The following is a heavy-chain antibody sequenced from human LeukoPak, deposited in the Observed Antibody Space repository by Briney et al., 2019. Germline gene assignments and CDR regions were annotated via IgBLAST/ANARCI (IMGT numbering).Heavy chain of an antibody. CDR1: GFTFSSYA. Sequence: GGSLRLSCAASGFTFSSYAMHWVRPAPGKGLEWVAVISYDGSNKYYADSVKGRFTISRDNSKNTLYLQMNSLRAEDTAVYYCARDPGWVRGVTPTHYFDYWGQGTLVTVSS. J-gene: IGHJ4*02. CDR3: ARDPGWVRGVTPTHYFDY. V-gene: IGHV3-30*01. CDR2: ISYDGSNK. D-gene: IGHD3-10*01.